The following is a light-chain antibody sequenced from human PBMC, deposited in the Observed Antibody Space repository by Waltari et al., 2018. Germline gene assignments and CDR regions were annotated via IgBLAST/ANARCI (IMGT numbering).Light chain of an antibody. J-gene: IGLJ2*01. CDR2: EVY. CDR3: SSYTEAGARV. CDR1: RNDVGTYTY. V-gene: IGLV2-14*01. Sequence: QSGLTQPASVSGSPGQSITISGPGTRNDVGTYTYVPWYQHHPDRAPLLLIYEVYNRPSGISTRFSGSKSGNTASLTISGLLAEDEAVYYCSSYTEAGARVFGGGTKVTV.